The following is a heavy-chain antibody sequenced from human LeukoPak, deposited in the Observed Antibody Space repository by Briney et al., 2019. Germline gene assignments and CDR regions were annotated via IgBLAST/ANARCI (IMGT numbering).Heavy chain of an antibody. CDR3: ARHHRHSSEIRPYFDY. J-gene: IGHJ4*02. V-gene: IGHV4-4*02. Sequence: PSETLSLTCAVSGGSISSSNWWSWVRQPPGKGLEWIGEIYHSGSTNYNPSLKSRVTISVDTRKNQFPLKLSSVTAADTAVYYCARHHRHSSEIRPYFDYWGQGTLVTVSS. D-gene: IGHD6-25*01. CDR2: IYHSGST. CDR1: GGSISSSNW.